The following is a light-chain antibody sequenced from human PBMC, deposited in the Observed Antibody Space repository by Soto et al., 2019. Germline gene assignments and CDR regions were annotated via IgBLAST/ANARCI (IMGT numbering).Light chain of an antibody. CDR1: QSVSSN. Sequence: EIVMTQSPATLSVSPGERSTLSCMASQSVSSNLAWYQQKPCQAPRLLIYGASTSATGIPARFSGSGSGTEFTLTVSSLQYEDFAAYYCQQYNNWHSSTFGQGTKVDIK. CDR2: GAS. V-gene: IGKV3-15*01. J-gene: IGKJ1*01. CDR3: QQYNNWHSST.